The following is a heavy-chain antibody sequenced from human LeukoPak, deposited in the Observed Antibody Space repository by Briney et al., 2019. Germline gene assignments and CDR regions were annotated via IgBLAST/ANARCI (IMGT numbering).Heavy chain of an antibody. CDR3: ARDTLMVRGEDAFDI. J-gene: IGHJ3*02. D-gene: IGHD3-10*01. CDR2: INQSGNS. CDR1: GGSLSGSY. V-gene: IGHV4-34*01. Sequence: SETLSLTCDVNGGSLSGSYWSWIRQSPEKGLEWIGEINQSGNSNYNPSLKSRVTILVDTSKNQFSLKLSSVTAADTAVYYCARDTLMVRGEDAFDIWGQGTMVTVSS.